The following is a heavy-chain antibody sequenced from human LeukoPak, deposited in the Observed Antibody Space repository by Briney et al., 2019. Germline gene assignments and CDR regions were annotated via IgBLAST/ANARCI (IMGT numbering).Heavy chain of an antibody. CDR3: AKAEIMDV. J-gene: IGHJ6*03. Sequence: PGGSVRLSCAASGFTFSSYSMSWVRQAPGKGLEWVSVISGCGGDTYYADFVKGRFITSRDNSKNTVYLQMNSLRAEDTAVYYCAKAEIMDVWGKGTTVTVSS. CDR1: GFTFSSYS. V-gene: IGHV3-23*01. CDR2: ISGCGGDT.